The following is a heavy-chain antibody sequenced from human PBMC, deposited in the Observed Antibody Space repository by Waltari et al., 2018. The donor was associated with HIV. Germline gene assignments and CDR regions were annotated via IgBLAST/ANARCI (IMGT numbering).Heavy chain of an antibody. V-gene: IGHV4-34*02. Sequence: QEQLQQWGAGLLKPSETLSLTCAVYGGSFSGFYWTWIRQSPGRGLEWIGEINHSGSTNYNPSLKSRISMSVDMSNNQFSLKLSSVTAADTAVYYCARTGDSSGYYYDYYYGMDVWGQGTTVIVSS. CDR3: ARTGDSSGYYYDYYYGMDV. D-gene: IGHD3-22*01. CDR2: INHSGST. J-gene: IGHJ6*02. CDR1: GGSFSGFY.